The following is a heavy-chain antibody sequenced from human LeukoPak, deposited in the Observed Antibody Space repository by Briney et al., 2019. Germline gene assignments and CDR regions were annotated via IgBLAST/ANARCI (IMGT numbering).Heavy chain of an antibody. Sequence: LGGSLRLSCAAAGFTFSRYWMSWVCQAKGKGLECVAKIKEDGSEKHYVDSVKGRFTISRDNAKSSLYLQMNSLRAEDTAVYYCARDYTGGWNDYWGQGTLVTVSS. V-gene: IGHV3-7*01. CDR3: ARDYTGGWNDY. D-gene: IGHD7-27*01. J-gene: IGHJ4*02. CDR2: IKEDGSEK. CDR1: GFTFSRYW.